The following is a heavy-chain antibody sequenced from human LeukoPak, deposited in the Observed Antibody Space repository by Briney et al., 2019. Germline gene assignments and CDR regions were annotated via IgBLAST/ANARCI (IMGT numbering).Heavy chain of an antibody. J-gene: IGHJ4*02. CDR2: IYPGDSGS. D-gene: IGHD2-2*03. V-gene: IGHV5-51*01. CDR1: SISSC. Sequence: SISSCSGWWRRMPRKRVEWMGIIYPGDSGSRYSPSSQGQVTISADKSISTAYLQRSSLKASDTAMYYCARLDGYCSSTSCRVGDYWGQGTLVTVSS. CDR3: ARLDGYCSSTSCRVGDY.